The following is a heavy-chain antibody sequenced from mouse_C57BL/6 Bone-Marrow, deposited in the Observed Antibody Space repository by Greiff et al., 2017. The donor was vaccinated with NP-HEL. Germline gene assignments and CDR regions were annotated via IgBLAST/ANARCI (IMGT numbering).Heavy chain of an antibody. Sequence: QVHVKQPGAELVRPGTSVKLSCKASGYTFTSYWMHWVKQRPGQGLEWIGVIDPSDSYTNYNQKFKGKATLTVDTSSSTAYMQLSSLTSEDSAVYYCARNYYGSSPRRVGYFDVWGTGTTVTVSS. CDR1: GYTFTSYW. CDR3: ARNYYGSSPRRVGYFDV. J-gene: IGHJ1*03. CDR2: IDPSDSYT. D-gene: IGHD1-1*01. V-gene: IGHV1-59*01.